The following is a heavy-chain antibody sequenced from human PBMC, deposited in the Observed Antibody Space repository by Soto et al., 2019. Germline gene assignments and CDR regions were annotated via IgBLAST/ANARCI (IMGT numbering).Heavy chain of an antibody. Sequence: QVQLVQSGAEVKKPGASVKVSCKASGYTFTSYGISWVRQAPGQGLEWMGWISAYNGNTNYAQKLQGRGTMTTDTSTSTAYMELRSLRSDDTAVYYCARDGARVLTGYYNVYYFDYWGQGTLVTVSS. J-gene: IGHJ4*02. V-gene: IGHV1-18*01. CDR1: GYTFTSYG. D-gene: IGHD3-9*01. CDR2: ISAYNGNT. CDR3: ARDGARVLTGYYNVYYFDY.